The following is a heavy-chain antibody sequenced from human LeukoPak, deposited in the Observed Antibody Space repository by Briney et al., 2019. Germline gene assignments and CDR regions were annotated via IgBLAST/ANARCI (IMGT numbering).Heavy chain of an antibody. J-gene: IGHJ4*02. CDR3: TRDQEQQLTIFDY. D-gene: IGHD6-13*01. Sequence: PGRSLRLSCTASGFTFGDYAMSWVRQAPGKGLEWVGFIRSKAYGGTTEYAASVKGRFTISRDDSKSIAYLQMNSLKTEDTAVYYCTRDQEQQLTIFDYWGQGTLVTVSS. CDR2: IRSKAYGGTT. V-gene: IGHV3-49*04. CDR1: GFTFGDYA.